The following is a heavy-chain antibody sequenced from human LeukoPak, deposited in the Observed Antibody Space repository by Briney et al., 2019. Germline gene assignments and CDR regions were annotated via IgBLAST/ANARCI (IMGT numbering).Heavy chain of an antibody. J-gene: IGHJ3*02. CDR3: AKVLRGTTDPDAFDI. CDR2: ISGSGGST. D-gene: IGHD1-1*01. V-gene: IGHV3-23*01. CDR1: GFTFSSYA. Sequence: GGSLRLSCAASGFTFSSYAMSWVRQAPGKGLEWVSGISGSGGSTYYADSVKGRFTISRDNSKNTLYLQMNSLRAEDTTVYYCAKVLRGTTDPDAFDIWGQGTMVTVSS.